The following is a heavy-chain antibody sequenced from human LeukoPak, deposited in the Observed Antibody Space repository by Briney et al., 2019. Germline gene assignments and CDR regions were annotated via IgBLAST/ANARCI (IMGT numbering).Heavy chain of an antibody. D-gene: IGHD5-18*01. J-gene: IGHJ5*02. V-gene: IGHV1-18*01. Sequence: GSSVTVSYQTYAHSLTSYSITWVRQAPGQGLEWMGWISPYTGHTNYAQKFWGRITMTADISTRTVNMDLTSLRSDDTAAYYCARGQVDPAMIIGGGFDLWGQGTLVIVSS. CDR2: ISPYTGHT. CDR3: ARGQVDPAMIIGGGFDL. CDR1: AHSLTSYS.